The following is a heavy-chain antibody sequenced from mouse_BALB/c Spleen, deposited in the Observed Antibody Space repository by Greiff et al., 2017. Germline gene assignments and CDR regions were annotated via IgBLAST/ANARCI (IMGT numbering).Heavy chain of an antibody. D-gene: IGHD2-4*01. CDR2: IWTGGGT. CDR3: VRDRDDYDGGFAY. Sequence: QVQLKQSGPGLVAPSQSLSITCTVSGFSLTSYDISWIRQPPGKGLEWLGVIWTGGGTNYNSAFMSRLSISKDNSKSQVFLKMNSLQTDDTAIYYCVRDRDDYDGGFAYWGQGTLVTVSA. V-gene: IGHV2-9-2*01. CDR1: GFSLTSYD. J-gene: IGHJ3*01.